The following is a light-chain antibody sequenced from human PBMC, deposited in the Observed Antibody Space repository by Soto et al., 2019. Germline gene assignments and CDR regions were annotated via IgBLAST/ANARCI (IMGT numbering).Light chain of an antibody. Sequence: PSTLSSSVGYIVTITCRASQSISNRLAWYHQKPGKTPNLLIYDASNLGSGVPSRFSGRGSGTDFTLTITSLQPEDFASYFCQQNYAYPWTFGQGTKVDI. CDR1: QSISNR. V-gene: IGKV1-5*01. CDR2: DAS. J-gene: IGKJ1*01. CDR3: QQNYAYPWT.